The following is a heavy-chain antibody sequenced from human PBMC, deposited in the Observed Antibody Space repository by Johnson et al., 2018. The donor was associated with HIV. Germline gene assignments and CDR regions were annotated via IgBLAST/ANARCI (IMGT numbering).Heavy chain of an antibody. D-gene: IGHD1-26*01. CDR2: IYSGGRT. Sequence: VQLVESGGGLVKPGGSLRLSCAASGFTFSRHAMHWVRQAPGKGLEWVSVIYSGGRTYYADSVKGRFTISRDNSKNTLYLQMNSLRAEDTAVYYCAKTYSGSNRDAFDIWGQGTMVTVSS. CDR1: GFTFSRHA. CDR3: AKTYSGSNRDAFDI. J-gene: IGHJ3*02. V-gene: IGHV3-66*01.